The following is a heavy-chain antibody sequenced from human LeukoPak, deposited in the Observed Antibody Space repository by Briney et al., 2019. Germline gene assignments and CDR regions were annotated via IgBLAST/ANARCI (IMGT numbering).Heavy chain of an antibody. CDR1: GGSYSGYY. V-gene: IGHV4-34*01. D-gene: IGHD5-18*01. CDR3: APRGDIEHSYGYGKWFDP. Sequence: SETLSLTCAVYGGSYSGYYWSWIRQPPGKGLEWIGEINHSGSTNYNASLKSRVTVSVDSSKNQFSLRLSSVTAADTAVYYCAPRGDIEHSYGYGKWFDPWGQGTRVTVSS. J-gene: IGHJ5*02. CDR2: INHSGST.